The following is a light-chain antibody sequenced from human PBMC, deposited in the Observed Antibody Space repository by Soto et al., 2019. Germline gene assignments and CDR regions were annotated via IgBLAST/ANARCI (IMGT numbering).Light chain of an antibody. CDR2: GAS. V-gene: IGKV3-20*01. CDR3: QHYVERSPIT. CDR1: PSVSSR. J-gene: IGKJ5*01. Sequence: EVVMTQSPGTLSLSPGEKATLSCRASPSVSSRLAWYQQKPGQAPRLLISGASSRATGIPDRFSGSGSGTDFTLTISRLEPEDFALYYCQHYVERSPITFGQGTRLEIK.